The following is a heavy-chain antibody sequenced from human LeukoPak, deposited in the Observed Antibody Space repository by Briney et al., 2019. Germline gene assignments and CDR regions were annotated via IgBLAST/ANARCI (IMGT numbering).Heavy chain of an antibody. CDR3: ARVGWPKVHWFDP. CDR1: GYTFTGYY. V-gene: IGHV1-2*02. J-gene: IGHJ5*02. CDR2: INPNSGGT. Sequence: GASVKVSCKASGYTFTGYYMHWVRQAPGQGLEWMGWINPNSGGTNYAQKFQGRVTMTRDTSISTAYMELSRLRSDDTAVYYCARVGWPKVHWFDPWGQGTLVTVSS. D-gene: IGHD1-26*01.